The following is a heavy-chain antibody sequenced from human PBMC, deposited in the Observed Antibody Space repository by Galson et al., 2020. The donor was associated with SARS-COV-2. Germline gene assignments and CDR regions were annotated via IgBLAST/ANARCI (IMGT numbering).Heavy chain of an antibody. Sequence: GESLKISCAASGFTFSSYWMSWVRQAPGKGLEWVANIKQDGSEKYYVDSVKGRFTISRDNAKNSLYLQMNSLRAEDTAVYYCARGGGYDVYQTSLSENIDYWGQGTLVTVSS. D-gene: IGHD5-12*01. CDR3: ARGGGYDVYQTSLSENIDY. CDR1: GFTFSSYW. CDR2: IKQDGSEK. J-gene: IGHJ4*02. V-gene: IGHV3-7*04.